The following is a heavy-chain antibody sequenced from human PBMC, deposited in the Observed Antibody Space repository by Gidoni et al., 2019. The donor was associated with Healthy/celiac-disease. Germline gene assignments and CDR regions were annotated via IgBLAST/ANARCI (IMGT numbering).Heavy chain of an antibody. CDR3: ATDPQPAYGDYGYYYGMDV. Sequence: QVQLVQSGAEVKKPGASVKVSCKVSGYTLTELSMHWVRQAPGKGLERMGGFDPEDGETIYAQKFQGRVTMTEDTSTDTAYMELSSLRSEDTAVYYCATDPQPAYGDYGYYYGMDVWGQGTTVTVSS. V-gene: IGHV1-24*01. CDR2: FDPEDGET. J-gene: IGHJ6*02. D-gene: IGHD4-17*01. CDR1: GYTLTELS.